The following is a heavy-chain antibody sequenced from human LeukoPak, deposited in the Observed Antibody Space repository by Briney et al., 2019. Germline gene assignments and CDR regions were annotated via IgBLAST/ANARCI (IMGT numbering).Heavy chain of an antibody. V-gene: IGHV3-48*03. CDR3: ARVGLPGVRSPNWFDP. J-gene: IGHJ5*02. CDR2: ISSSGSTI. D-gene: IGHD4-11*01. CDR1: GFTFSSYE. Sequence: KSGGSLRLSCAASGFTFSSYEMNWVRQAPGKGLEWVSYISSSGSTIYYADSVKGRFTISRDNAKNSLYLQMNSLRAEDTAVYYCARVGLPGVRSPNWFDPWGQGTLVTVSS.